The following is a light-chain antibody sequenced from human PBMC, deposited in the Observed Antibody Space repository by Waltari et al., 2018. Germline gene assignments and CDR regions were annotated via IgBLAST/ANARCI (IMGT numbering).Light chain of an antibody. J-gene: IGLJ1*01. Sequence: SYELTQPPSVSVSPGQTARITCSGHELPRKYAYWFQQKSGQAPRLVIFEDTKRPSGSPGRCSWSSSGTVATLTITGAQVDDEADYYCDSSDSTGLRVFGGGTTVVVL. CDR1: ELPRKY. V-gene: IGLV3-10*01. CDR2: EDT. CDR3: DSSDSTGLRV.